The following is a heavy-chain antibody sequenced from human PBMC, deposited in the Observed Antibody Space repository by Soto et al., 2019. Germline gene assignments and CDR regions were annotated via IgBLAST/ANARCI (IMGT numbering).Heavy chain of an antibody. CDR2: ISSSGSTI. CDR3: AKQYYYDSSGYYYVREFDY. D-gene: IGHD3-22*01. V-gene: IGHV3-48*01. Sequence: PGGSLRLSCAASGFTFSSFAMSWIRQAPGKGLEWVSYISSSGSTIYYADSVKGRFTISRDNSKNTLYLQMNSLRAEDTAVYYCAKQYYYDSSGYYYVREFDYWGQGTLVTVSS. CDR1: GFTFSSFA. J-gene: IGHJ4*02.